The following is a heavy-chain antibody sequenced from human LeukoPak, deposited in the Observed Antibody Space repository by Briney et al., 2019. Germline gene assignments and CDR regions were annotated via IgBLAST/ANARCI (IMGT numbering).Heavy chain of an antibody. CDR3: ARDPPLGSCSTISCPHLDY. J-gene: IGHJ4*02. CDR1: GFTFSRYS. D-gene: IGHD2-2*01. Sequence: KTGGSLRLSCAASGFTFSRYSMNWVRQAPGKGLEWVSSISSSSSLIYYADSVKGRFTISRDNAKNSLYLQMNSLRAEDTAVYYCARDPPLGSCSTISCPHLDYWGQGTLVTVSS. V-gene: IGHV3-21*01. CDR2: ISSSSSLI.